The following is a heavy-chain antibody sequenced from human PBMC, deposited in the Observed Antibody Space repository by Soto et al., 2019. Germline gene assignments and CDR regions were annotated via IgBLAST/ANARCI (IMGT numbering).Heavy chain of an antibody. J-gene: IGHJ4*02. CDR3: AHTMAPRIFAY. V-gene: IGHV2-5*02. Sequence: QITLKEAGPTLVKPTQTLTLTCSFSGFSLITSGVGVGWIRQPPGKALEWLALIYWDDDKGYSTSLKSRLTITKDTSKNPVVLTMTNMDPADTATYYGAHTMAPRIFAYWGQGTLVTVSS. CDR1: GFSLITSGVG. CDR2: IYWDDDK.